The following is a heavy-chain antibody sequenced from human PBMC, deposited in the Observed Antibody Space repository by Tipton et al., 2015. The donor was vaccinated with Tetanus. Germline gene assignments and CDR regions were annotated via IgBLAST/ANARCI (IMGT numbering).Heavy chain of an antibody. D-gene: IGHD5-12*01. J-gene: IGHJ4*02. CDR2: VYHSGAT. CDR1: GSSISRSSHY. V-gene: IGHV4-61*01. Sequence: TLSLTCTVSGSSISRSSHYWTWIRQPPGKEPEWVGYVYHSGATNYHPSLKTRLAISADTSKNQFSLNLRSVTTADTAVYYCARANNDYPKKGPFDYWGQGILVTVSS. CDR3: ARANNDYPKKGPFDY.